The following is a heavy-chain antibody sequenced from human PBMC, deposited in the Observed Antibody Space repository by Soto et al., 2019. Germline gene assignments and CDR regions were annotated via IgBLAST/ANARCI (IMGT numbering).Heavy chain of an antibody. D-gene: IGHD5-12*01. CDR2: IYYSGST. CDR3: AREGYGGGYYYYSGMDV. Sequence: SETLSLTCTVSGGSISSNYWSWIRQPPGKGLEWIGNIYYSGSTNYNPSLKSRVTISVDTSTNQFSLKLSSVTAADTAVYYCAREGYGGGYYYYSGMDVWGQGTTVTVSS. J-gene: IGHJ6*02. V-gene: IGHV4-59*01. CDR1: GGSISSNY.